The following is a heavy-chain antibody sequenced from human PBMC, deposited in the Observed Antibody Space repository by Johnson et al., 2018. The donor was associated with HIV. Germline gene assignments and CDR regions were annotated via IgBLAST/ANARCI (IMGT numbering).Heavy chain of an antibody. CDR3: AKEARRPAFDI. Sequence: QEQLVESGGGLVKPGGSLRLSCAASGFTFSDYYMSWIRQAPGKGLEWVSYISSSGSTIYYADSVKGRFTISRDNSKNTLYLQMNSLRAEDTAVYYCAKEARRPAFDIWGQGTMVTVSS. V-gene: IGHV3-11*01. D-gene: IGHD6-6*01. CDR1: GFTFSDYY. CDR2: ISSSGSTI. J-gene: IGHJ3*02.